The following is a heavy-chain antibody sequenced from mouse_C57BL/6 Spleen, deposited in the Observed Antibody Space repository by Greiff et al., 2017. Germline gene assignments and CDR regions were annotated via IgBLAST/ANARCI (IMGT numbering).Heavy chain of an antibody. V-gene: IGHV1-9*01. CDR1: GYTFTGYW. J-gene: IGHJ3*01. CDR2: ILPGSGST. Sequence: QVQLKQSGAELMKPGASVKLSCKATGYTFTGYWIEWVKQRPGHGLEWIGVILPGSGSTNYNEKFKGKATFTVDTSSNTAYMQLSSLTTEDTAIYCRARAPSYCDYDGGFAYWGQGTLVTVSA. CDR3: ARAPSYCDYDGGFAY. D-gene: IGHD2-4*01.